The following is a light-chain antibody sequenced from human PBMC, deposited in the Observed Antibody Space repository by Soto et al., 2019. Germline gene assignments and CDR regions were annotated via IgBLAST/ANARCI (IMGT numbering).Light chain of an antibody. Sequence: IVLTQSPYTLSFSPVERFTLSCRASQSVRNNYLAWYQQKPGQAPGLLIYETYRRATGIPDRFSGSGSGIDFTLTISRLEPEDFAVYLCQQYGGSSRTFGLGTKVDIK. CDR2: ETY. V-gene: IGKV3-20*01. J-gene: IGKJ1*01. CDR3: QQYGGSSRT. CDR1: QSVRNNY.